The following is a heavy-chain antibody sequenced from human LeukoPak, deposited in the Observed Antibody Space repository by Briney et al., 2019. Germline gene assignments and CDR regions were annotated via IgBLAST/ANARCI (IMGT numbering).Heavy chain of an antibody. D-gene: IGHD6-13*01. CDR1: GFTFSSYA. V-gene: IGHV3-30*04. CDR3: ARDQNSSWYTSLVDFDY. CDR2: ISYDGSNK. Sequence: GGSLRLSCAAFGFTFSSYAMHWVRQAPGKGLEWVAVISYDGSNKYYADSVKGRFTISRDNSKNTLYLQMNSLRAEDTAVYYCARDQNSSWYTSLVDFDYWGQGTLVTVSS. J-gene: IGHJ4*02.